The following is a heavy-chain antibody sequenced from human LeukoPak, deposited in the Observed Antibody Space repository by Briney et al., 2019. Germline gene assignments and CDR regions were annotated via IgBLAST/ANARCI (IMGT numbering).Heavy chain of an antibody. Sequence: SETLSLTCTVSGGSISSYYWSWIRQPPGKGLEWIGYIYYSGSTNYNPSLKSRVTISVDTSKNQFSLKLSSVTAADTAVYYCARLRTGYSYGYARRSYFDYWGQGTLVTVSS. J-gene: IGHJ4*02. D-gene: IGHD5-18*01. CDR1: GGSISSYY. V-gene: IGHV4-59*12. CDR3: ARLRTGYSYGYARRSYFDY. CDR2: IYYSGST.